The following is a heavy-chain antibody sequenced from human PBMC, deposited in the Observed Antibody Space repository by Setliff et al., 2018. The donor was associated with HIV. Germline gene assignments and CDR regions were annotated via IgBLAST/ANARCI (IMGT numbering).Heavy chain of an antibody. CDR3: ARGKAAAAVYWYFDL. Sequence: KVSCKASGYTFDNYCITWLRQAPGQGLEWVGWINPYNANANNAQKVQGRITMTTDSFTNTAYMELRSLRSDDTAVYYCARGKAAAAVYWYFDLWGRGTLVTVSS. CDR1: GYTFDNYC. V-gene: IGHV1-18*01. CDR2: INPYNANA. J-gene: IGHJ2*01. D-gene: IGHD6-13*01.